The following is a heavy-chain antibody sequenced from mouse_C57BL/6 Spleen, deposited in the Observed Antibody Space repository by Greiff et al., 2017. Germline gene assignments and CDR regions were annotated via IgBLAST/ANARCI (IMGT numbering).Heavy chain of an antibody. CDR3: TRDSGYDGDGAY. D-gene: IGHD2-3*01. V-gene: IGHV5-9-1*02. CDR2: ISSGGDYI. J-gene: IGHJ3*01. CDR1: GFTFSSYA. Sequence: EVKLLESGEGLVKPGGSLKLSCAASGFTFSSYAMSWVRQTPEKRLEWVAYISSGGDYIYYAATVKGRFTISRDNARNTLYLQMSSLKAEDTAMYYCTRDSGYDGDGAYWGQGTLVTVSA.